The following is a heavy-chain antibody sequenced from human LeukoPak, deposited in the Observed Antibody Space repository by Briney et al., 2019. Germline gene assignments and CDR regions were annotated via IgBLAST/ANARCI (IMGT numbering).Heavy chain of an antibody. Sequence: GGSLRLSSEASGFTFNTYSMNWARQAPGKGLEWVSSIDSSGGYMFYADSVKGRFIISRDNAKDSLYLQMNSLRVEDTAVYYCLRGDRRDYWGQGTLVTVSS. J-gene: IGHJ4*02. V-gene: IGHV3-21*06. CDR1: GFTFNTYS. CDR2: IDSSGGYM. CDR3: LRGDRRDY.